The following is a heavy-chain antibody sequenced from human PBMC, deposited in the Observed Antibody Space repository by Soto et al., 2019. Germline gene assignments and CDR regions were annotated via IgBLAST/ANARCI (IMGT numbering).Heavy chain of an antibody. CDR1: GFTFSNYW. CDR3: ATLRTDRDIVVVPAANGGFDP. D-gene: IGHD2-2*01. V-gene: IGHV3-7*05. CDR2: IKQDGSEK. J-gene: IGHJ5*02. Sequence: GGSLRLSCAASGFTFSNYWMSWVRQAPGKGLEWVANIKQDGSEKYYVDSVKGRFTISRDNVKNSLYLQMNSLRAEDTAVYYCATLRTDRDIVVVPAANGGFDPWGQGTLVTVSS.